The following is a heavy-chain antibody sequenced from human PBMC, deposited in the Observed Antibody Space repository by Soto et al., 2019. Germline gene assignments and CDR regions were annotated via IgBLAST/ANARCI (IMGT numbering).Heavy chain of an antibody. Sequence: KTSETLSLTCTVSGGSISSGGYYWSWIRQHPGKGLEWIGYIYYSGSTYYNPSLKSRVTISVDTSKNQFSLKLNSVTAADTAVYYCARGYGGVDDGYYYGMDVWGQGTTVTVSS. CDR1: GGSISSGGYY. J-gene: IGHJ6*02. V-gene: IGHV4-31*02. CDR2: IYYSGST. CDR3: ARGYGGVDDGYYYGMDV. D-gene: IGHD1-1*01.